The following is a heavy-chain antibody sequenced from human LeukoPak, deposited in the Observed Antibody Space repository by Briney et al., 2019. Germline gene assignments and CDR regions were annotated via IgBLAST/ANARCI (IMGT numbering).Heavy chain of an antibody. J-gene: IGHJ4*02. Sequence: GGSLRLSCAASGFTFSNYRMHWVRQAPGKGLVWVSRISGDGITISYADSVKGRFTISRDNAKNTLYLQMNSLRAEDTAVYYCARDTDGLGYWGQGALVTVSS. D-gene: IGHD6-6*01. CDR1: GFTFSNYR. V-gene: IGHV3-74*01. CDR2: ISGDGITI. CDR3: ARDTDGLGY.